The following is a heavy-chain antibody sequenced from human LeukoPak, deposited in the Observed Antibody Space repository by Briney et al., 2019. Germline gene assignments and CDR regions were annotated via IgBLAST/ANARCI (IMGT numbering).Heavy chain of an antibody. Sequence: PGGSLRLSCAASGFTFTSSSMHWVRQAPGKGLEWVAVISYGIYSKYYADSVRGRFTISRDNSENTLYLQMNSLRGEDTAVYYCARDAWSVRSYFDYWGQGTLVTVSS. V-gene: IGHV3-30*01. CDR2: ISYGIYSK. D-gene: IGHD2-8*01. J-gene: IGHJ4*02. CDR1: GFTFTSSS. CDR3: ARDAWSVRSYFDY.